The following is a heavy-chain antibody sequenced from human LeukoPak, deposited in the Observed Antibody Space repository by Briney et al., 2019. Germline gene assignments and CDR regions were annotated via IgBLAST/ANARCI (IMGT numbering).Heavy chain of an antibody. CDR3: ARAPTVSVGYCSSVSCQADY. D-gene: IGHD2-2*01. CDR1: GGPFSGHY. Sequence: SETLSLTCAVYGGPFSGHYWRWIRQPPGKGLEWIGEINHSGSANYSPSLKSRVTLSVDTSKKQFSLKLSSVTAADTAVYYCARAPTVSVGYCSSVSCQADYWGQGTLVTVSS. V-gene: IGHV4-34*01. CDR2: INHSGSA. J-gene: IGHJ4*02.